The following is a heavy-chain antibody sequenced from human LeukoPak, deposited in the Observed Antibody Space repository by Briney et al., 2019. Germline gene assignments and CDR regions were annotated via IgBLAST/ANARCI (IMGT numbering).Heavy chain of an antibody. Sequence: SGGSLRLSCAASGFTFSSYEMNWVRQAPGKGLEWIGSIYYSGSTYYNPSLKGRVTISVDTSKNQFSLKLSSVTAADTAVYYCARDRYCTNGVCYTNWFDPWGQGTLVTVSS. CDR2: IYYSGST. V-gene: IGHV4-39*07. D-gene: IGHD2-8*01. CDR1: GFTFSSYE. J-gene: IGHJ5*02. CDR3: ARDRYCTNGVCYTNWFDP.